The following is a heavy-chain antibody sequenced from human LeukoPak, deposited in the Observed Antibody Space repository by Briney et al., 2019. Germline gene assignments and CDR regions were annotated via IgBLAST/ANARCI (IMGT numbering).Heavy chain of an antibody. Sequence: SETLSLTCTVSGGSISSNSYYWGWIRQPPGKGLEWIGSIYYTENTYYSPSLKSRVTISVDTSKNQFSLKLNSVTAADTAVYYCARNQLGSGWHSSAYWGQGTRVTVSS. V-gene: IGHV4-39*07. CDR2: IYYTENT. CDR1: GGSISSNSYY. J-gene: IGHJ4*02. D-gene: IGHD6-19*01. CDR3: ARNQLGSGWHSSAY.